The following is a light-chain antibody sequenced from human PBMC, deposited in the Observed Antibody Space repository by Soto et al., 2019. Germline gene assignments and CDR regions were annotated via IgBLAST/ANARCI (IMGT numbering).Light chain of an antibody. CDR1: QSVSNY. V-gene: IGKV3-20*01. CDR2: DAS. J-gene: IGKJ5*01. CDR3: QQYGSSPIT. Sequence: EIVLTQSPATLSLSPGERATLSCRASQSVSNYLAWYQQRRGQAPRLLIYDASNRATGIPARFSGSGSGTDFTLTISRLEPEDFAVYYCQQYGSSPITFGQGTRLEIK.